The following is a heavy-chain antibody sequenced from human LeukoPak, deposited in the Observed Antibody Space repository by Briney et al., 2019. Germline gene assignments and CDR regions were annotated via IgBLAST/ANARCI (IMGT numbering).Heavy chain of an antibody. CDR1: GFTVSSNY. CDR2: IYSGGST. J-gene: IGHJ4*02. Sequence: GGSLRLSCAASGFTVSSNYMSWVRQDPGKGLEWVSVIYSGGSTYYADSVKGRFTISRDNSKNTLYLQMNSLRAEDTAVYYCASPKFYDFWSGYPDNQDYWGQGTLVTVSS. V-gene: IGHV3-66*02. CDR3: ASPKFYDFWSGYPDNQDY. D-gene: IGHD3-3*01.